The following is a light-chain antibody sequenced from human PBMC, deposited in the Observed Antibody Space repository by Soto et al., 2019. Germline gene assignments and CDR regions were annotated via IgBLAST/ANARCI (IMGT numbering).Light chain of an antibody. CDR3: QKYYSYPQT. CDR2: AAS. Sequence: AIRMTQSPSSLSASTGDRVTITCRASQGISSYLAWYQQKPGKAPKLLIYAASTLQSGVPSRFSGSGSGTEFTLTISCLPSEDFATYYCQKYYSYPQTFGQGTKVEIK. CDR1: QGISSY. J-gene: IGKJ1*01. V-gene: IGKV1-8*01.